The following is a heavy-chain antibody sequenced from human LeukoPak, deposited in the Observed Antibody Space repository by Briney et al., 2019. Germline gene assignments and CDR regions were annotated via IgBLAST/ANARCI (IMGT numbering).Heavy chain of an antibody. CDR2: IYYSGST. V-gene: IGHV4-39*01. Sequence: WVRQPPGKGLEWIGSIYYSGSTYYNPSLKSRVTISVDTSKNQFSLKLSSVTAADTAVYYCARLGAMAHFDYWGQGTLVTVSS. CDR3: ARLGAMAHFDY. J-gene: IGHJ4*02. D-gene: IGHD1-26*01.